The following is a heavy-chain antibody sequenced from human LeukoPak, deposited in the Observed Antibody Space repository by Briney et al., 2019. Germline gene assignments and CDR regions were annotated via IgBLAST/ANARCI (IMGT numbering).Heavy chain of an antibody. V-gene: IGHV3-30*18. CDR2: ISYDGSNK. CDR1: GFTFSSYG. J-gene: IGHJ5*02. D-gene: IGHD2-2*01. Sequence: PGRSLRLSCAASGFTFSSYGMHWVRQAPGKGLEWVAVISYDGSNKYYADSVKGRFTISRDNSKNTLYLQMNSLRAEDTAVYYCAKDLWSYCSSTSLCAGAWFDPWGQGTLVTVSS. CDR3: AKDLWSYCSSTSLCAGAWFDP.